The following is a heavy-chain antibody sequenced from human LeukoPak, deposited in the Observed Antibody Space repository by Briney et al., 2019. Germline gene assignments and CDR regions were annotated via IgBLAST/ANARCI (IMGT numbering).Heavy chain of an antibody. CDR1: GYTLTELS. CDR3: ATDLIYGAAAGNDY. Sequence: ASVKVSCKVSGYTLTELSMHWVRQAPGKGLEWMGGFDTEDGETIYAQKFQGRVTMTEDTSTDTAYMELSSLRSEDTAVYYCATDLIYGAAAGNDYWGQGTLVTVSS. J-gene: IGHJ4*02. V-gene: IGHV1-24*01. D-gene: IGHD6-13*01. CDR2: FDTEDGET.